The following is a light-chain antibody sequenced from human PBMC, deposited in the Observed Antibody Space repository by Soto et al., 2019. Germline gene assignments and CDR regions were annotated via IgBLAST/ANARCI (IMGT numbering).Light chain of an antibody. J-gene: IGKJ1*01. Sequence: EIMMTQSPAPLSVSPGERATLSCRASQSVNTNLAWYQQRPGQAPRLLIYGASTRATGIPARFTGSGSGTECTLTISSLQSEDFAIYFCQQYINWPRTFGQGTKVEIK. CDR3: QQYINWPRT. CDR1: QSVNTN. CDR2: GAS. V-gene: IGKV3-15*01.